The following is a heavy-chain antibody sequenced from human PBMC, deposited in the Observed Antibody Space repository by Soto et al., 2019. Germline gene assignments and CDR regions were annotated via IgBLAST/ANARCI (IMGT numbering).Heavy chain of an antibody. Sequence: QVQLVQSGTEVRKPGASVKLSCETSGYDFTNFAITWVRRAPGDGLEWLGWISAHNGVANYAQKVRDRVAMTTHTPTSTAYMELKSLTSDDTAVYYCARVGGAMFGVGIDASLYYYGMDVWGQGTTISVSS. J-gene: IGHJ6*02. D-gene: IGHD3-3*02. CDR3: ARVGGAMFGVGIDASLYYYGMDV. CDR1: GYDFTNFA. CDR2: ISAHNGVA. V-gene: IGHV1-18*01.